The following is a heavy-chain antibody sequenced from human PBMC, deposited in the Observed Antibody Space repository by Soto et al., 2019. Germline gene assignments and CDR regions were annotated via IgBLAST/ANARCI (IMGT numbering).Heavy chain of an antibody. CDR2: IYYSGST. CDR1: GGSISSYY. V-gene: IGHV4-59*01. Sequence: PSETLSLTCTVSGGSISSYYWSWIRQPPGKGLEWIGYIYYSGSTNYNPSLKSRVTISVDTSKNQFSLKLSSVTAADTAVYYCARVNYDFWSGPAPYYSYYGMDVWGQGTTVTVSS. CDR3: ARVNYDFWSGPAPYYSYYGMDV. J-gene: IGHJ6*02. D-gene: IGHD3-3*01.